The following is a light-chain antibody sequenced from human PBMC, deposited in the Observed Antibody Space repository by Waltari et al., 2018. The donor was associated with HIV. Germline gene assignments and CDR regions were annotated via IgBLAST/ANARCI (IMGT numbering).Light chain of an antibody. CDR3: QSYDSSLNRI. CDR2: GNN. V-gene: IGLV1-40*01. Sequence: QSVLTQPPSASGAAGQRVSISCSGSRSDIGAGCDVHWYQQLPGRAPKVIMVGNNNRPSGVPDRFSGSKSGTSASLAITGLQAEDEADYYCQSYDSSLNRIFGGGTKLTVL. CDR1: RSDIGAGCD. J-gene: IGLJ2*01.